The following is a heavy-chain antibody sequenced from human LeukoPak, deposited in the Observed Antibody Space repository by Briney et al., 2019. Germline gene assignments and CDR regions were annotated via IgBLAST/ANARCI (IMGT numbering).Heavy chain of an antibody. D-gene: IGHD3-10*01. CDR1: GFTFDDYA. V-gene: IGHV3-43D*03. J-gene: IGHJ4*02. Sequence: PGGSLRPSCAASGFTFDDYAMHWVRQAPGKGLEWVCLISWDGGGTYYADTVKGRLTISRDNSKNSLYLQMNSLRAEDTALYYCAKDMAAYYYASGNIDYWGQGTLVTVSS. CDR2: ISWDGGGT. CDR3: AKDMAAYYYASGNIDY.